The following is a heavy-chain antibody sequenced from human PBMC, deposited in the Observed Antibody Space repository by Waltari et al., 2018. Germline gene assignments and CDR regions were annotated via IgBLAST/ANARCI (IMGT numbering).Heavy chain of an antibody. CDR3: ARGKYSFDY. V-gene: IGHV4-59*01. J-gene: IGHJ4*02. CDR2: IYYSGST. Sequence: SWIRQPPGKGLDWIGYIYYSGSTNYNPSLKSRVTISVDTSKNQFSLKLNSVTAADTAVYYCARGKYSFDYWGQGTLVTVSS.